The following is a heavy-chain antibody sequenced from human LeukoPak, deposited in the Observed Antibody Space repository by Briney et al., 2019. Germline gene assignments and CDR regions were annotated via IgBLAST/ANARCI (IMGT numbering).Heavy chain of an antibody. J-gene: IGHJ5*02. V-gene: IGHV4-38-2*01. Sequence: SETMSLTSAFSGYSISSGYYWGWMRQPPGKGLEWIGSIYHSGSTYYNPSLKSRVTISVDTSKNLFSLKLSPVTAADTAVYYCARPGGQRGWFDPWGQGTLVTVSS. D-gene: IGHD3-16*01. CDR3: ARPGGQRGWFDP. CDR1: GYSISSGYY. CDR2: IYHSGST.